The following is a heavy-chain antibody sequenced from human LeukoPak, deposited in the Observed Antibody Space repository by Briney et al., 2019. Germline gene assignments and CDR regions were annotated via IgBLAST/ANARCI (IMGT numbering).Heavy chain of an antibody. CDR2: IYYSGST. CDR3: ARNIPALVPVY. J-gene: IGHJ4*02. V-gene: IGHV4-30-4*01. Sequence: PSETLSLTCSVSGGSISSSAYWGSWIRQPPGKGLEWIGYIYYSGSTYYNPTLKSRVTISVDTSNNQFSLKLSSVTAADTAVYYCARNIPALVPVYWGQGTLVTVSS. D-gene: IGHD2-21*01. CDR1: GGSISSSAYW.